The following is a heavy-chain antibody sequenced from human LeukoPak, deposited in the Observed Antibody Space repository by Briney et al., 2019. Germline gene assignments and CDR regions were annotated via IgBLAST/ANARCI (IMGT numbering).Heavy chain of an antibody. CDR2: INPNSGGT. Sequence: ASVKVSCKASGYTFTGYYMHWVRQAAGQGLEWMGWINPNSGGTNYAQKFQGRVTTTRETSISTAYMELRRLRSDDTAVYYCAREPYGDYAFDIWGQGTMVTVSS. V-gene: IGHV1-2*02. CDR3: AREPYGDYAFDI. CDR1: GYTFTGYY. D-gene: IGHD4-17*01. J-gene: IGHJ3*02.